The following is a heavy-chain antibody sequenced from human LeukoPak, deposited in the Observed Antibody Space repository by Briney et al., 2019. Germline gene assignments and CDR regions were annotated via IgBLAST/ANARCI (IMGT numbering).Heavy chain of an antibody. D-gene: IGHD5-24*01. CDR1: GFTVSSNY. V-gene: IGHV3-66*01. Sequence: PGGSLRLSCAASGFTVSSNYMSWVRQAPGKGLEWVSVIYSGGSTYYADSVKGRFTISRDNSKNTLYLQMNSLRAEDTAVYYCARFEMAPKKYYFDYWGQGTLVTVSS. CDR2: IYSGGST. J-gene: IGHJ4*02. CDR3: ARFEMAPKKYYFDY.